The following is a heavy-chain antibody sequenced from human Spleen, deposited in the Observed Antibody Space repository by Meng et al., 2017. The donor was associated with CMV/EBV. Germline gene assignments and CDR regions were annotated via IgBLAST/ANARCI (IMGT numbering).Heavy chain of an antibody. Sequence: GGSLRLSCVASEFRFDDYGMHWVRQTPGKGLEWVAFIRHDGTNKFYGDSVKGRFTISRDNSKNTLYLQMNSLRAEDTAVFYCAKVGPTILSPMDVWGQGTTVTVSS. V-gene: IGHV3-30*02. CDR3: AKVGPTILSPMDV. CDR2: IRHDGTNK. J-gene: IGHJ6*02. CDR1: EFRFDDYG. D-gene: IGHD3-10*01.